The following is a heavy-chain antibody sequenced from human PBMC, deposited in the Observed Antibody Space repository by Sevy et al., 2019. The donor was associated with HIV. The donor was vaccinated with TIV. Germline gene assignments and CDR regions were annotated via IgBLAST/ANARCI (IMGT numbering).Heavy chain of an antibody. CDR1: GFTFNTHA. D-gene: IGHD3-22*01. Sequence: GGSLRLSCAASGFTFNTHAMNWVRQAPGKGLGWVSGISATGGGTYYTDSVKGRFTVSRDNSQNTLYLQMNSLRADDTAIYYCAKALNPALESMIEVIFRTLKGFDVWGQGTMVTVSS. V-gene: IGHV3-23*01. CDR2: ISATGGGT. J-gene: IGHJ3*01. CDR3: AKALNPALESMIEVIFRTLKGFDV.